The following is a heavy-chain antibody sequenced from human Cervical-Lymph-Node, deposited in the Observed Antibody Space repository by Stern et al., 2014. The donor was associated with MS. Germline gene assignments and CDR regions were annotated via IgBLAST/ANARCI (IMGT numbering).Heavy chain of an antibody. D-gene: IGHD1-1*01. Sequence: VQLLESGAEVKNPGSSVKVACMASGGTFSNYGVSWVRQAPGQGLDWMGGTIPIFGTPHYAQRFQGRFAITADHPLGTVYMDLPGLTAADTAVYYCARDNDDNGMDVWGQGTTVTVSS. V-gene: IGHV1-69*01. CDR3: ARDNDDNGMDV. J-gene: IGHJ6*02. CDR2: TIPIFGTP. CDR1: GGTFSNYG.